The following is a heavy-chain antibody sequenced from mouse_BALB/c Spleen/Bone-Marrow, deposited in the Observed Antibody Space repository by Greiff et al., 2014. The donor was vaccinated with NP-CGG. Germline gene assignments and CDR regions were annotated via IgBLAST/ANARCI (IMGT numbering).Heavy chain of an antibody. CDR2: INPGSGGA. J-gene: IGHJ2*01. CDR1: GYAFTNYL. V-gene: IGHV1-54*01. Sequence: QVQLQQSGAELVRPGTAVNMSCKASGYAFTNYLIEWVKQRPGQGLEWIGVINPGSGGANYNEKFKGKATLTADKSSSTAYMQLSSLTSDDSAVYFCARFGRYYFDYWGQGTTLTVSS. CDR3: ARFGRYYFDY.